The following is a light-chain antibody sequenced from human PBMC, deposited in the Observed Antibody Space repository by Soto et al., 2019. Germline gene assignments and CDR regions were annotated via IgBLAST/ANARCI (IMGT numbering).Light chain of an antibody. CDR3: QVWDSSIYVV. CDR1: NIGSKN. Sequence: SYELTQPLSVSVALGQTASITCGGNNIGSKNVHWYQQKPGQAPVLVIYRDSNRPSGIPERFSGSNSGNTATLTISRAQAGDEADYYCQVWDSSIYVVFGGGTKLTVL. J-gene: IGLJ2*01. V-gene: IGLV3-9*01. CDR2: RDS.